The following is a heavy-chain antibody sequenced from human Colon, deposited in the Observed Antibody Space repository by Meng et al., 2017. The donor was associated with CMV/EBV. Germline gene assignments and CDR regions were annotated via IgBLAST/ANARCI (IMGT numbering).Heavy chain of an antibody. Sequence: GESLKISCAASGFTFSSYWMSWVRQAPGKGLEWVANINPGGSEKHYVDSLKGRFSISRDNAENSLFLQMNSLRAEDTSVYYCARGMYTSGWYGNAFDIWGRGTMVPSPQ. CDR1: GFTFSSYW. V-gene: IGHV3-7*01. J-gene: IGHJ3*02. CDR2: INPGGSEK. D-gene: IGHD6-19*01. CDR3: ARGMYTSGWYGNAFDI.